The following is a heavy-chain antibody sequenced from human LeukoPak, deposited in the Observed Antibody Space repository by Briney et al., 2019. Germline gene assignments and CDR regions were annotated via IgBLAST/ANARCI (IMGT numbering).Heavy chain of an antibody. Sequence: SETLSLTCTVSGGSISSYYWSWIRQPPGKGLEWIGYIYYSGSTNYSPSLKGRVTISVDTSKNQFSLKLSSVTAADTAVYYCARDAASGYSGYGSDYYMDVWGKGTTVTVSS. V-gene: IGHV4-59*01. CDR3: ARDAASGYSGYGSDYYMDV. CDR1: GGSISSYY. CDR2: IYYSGST. J-gene: IGHJ6*03. D-gene: IGHD5-12*01.